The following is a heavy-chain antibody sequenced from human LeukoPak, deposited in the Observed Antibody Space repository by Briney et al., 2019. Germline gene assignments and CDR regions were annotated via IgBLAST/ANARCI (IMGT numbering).Heavy chain of an antibody. Sequence: GGSLRLSCAASGFTFSSYSMNWVRQAPGKGLEWVSSISSSSSYIYYADSVKGRFTISRDNAKNSLYLQMNSLRAEDTAVYYCARGGAAAGIPFDYWGQRTLVTVSS. CDR1: GFTFSSYS. CDR3: ARGGAAAGIPFDY. J-gene: IGHJ4*02. D-gene: IGHD6-13*01. CDR2: ISSSSSYI. V-gene: IGHV3-21*01.